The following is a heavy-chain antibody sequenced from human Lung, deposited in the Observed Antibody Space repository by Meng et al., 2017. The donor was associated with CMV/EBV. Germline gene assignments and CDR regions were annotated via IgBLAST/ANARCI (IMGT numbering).Heavy chain of an antibody. CDR3: ARVAAAGRGMDV. CDR2: INQDGSQK. D-gene: IGHD6-13*01. V-gene: IGHV3-7*04. J-gene: IGHJ6*02. Sequence: GGSLRLXCAASGFTFSSHWMTWVRQAPGKGLEWVANINQDGSQKNYVDSVKGRFTISRDHAKNSLFLQMNSLRAEDTAVYYCARVAAAGRGMDVWGQGTTVTVSS. CDR1: GFTFSSHW.